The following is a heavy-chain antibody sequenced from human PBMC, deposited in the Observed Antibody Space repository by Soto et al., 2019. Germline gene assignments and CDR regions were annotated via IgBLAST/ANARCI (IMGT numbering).Heavy chain of an antibody. V-gene: IGHV3-23*01. CDR2: ISGRGVDT. CDR1: GFSFSSLA. J-gene: IGHJ4*02. CDR3: AKDQTDVTLFDY. D-gene: IGHD2-21*02. Sequence: GGSLRLSSAASGFSFSSLAMSWVRQSPGKGLEWVSSISGRGVDTLYADSVKGRFTISRDNSRNTLYLQVNSLRAEDTAVYYCAKDQTDVTLFDYWGQGTLVTVSS.